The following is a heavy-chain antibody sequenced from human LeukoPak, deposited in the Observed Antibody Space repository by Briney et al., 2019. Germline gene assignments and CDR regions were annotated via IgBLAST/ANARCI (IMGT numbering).Heavy chain of an antibody. Sequence: PGRSLRLSCAASGFTFRGYGMHWVRQTPGKGLEWVSAIETDGSATTYADSVEGRFSISRDNAKNILYLQMNSLRVEDTAVYYCARGGGYRLDYWGQGTLVTVSS. CDR3: ARGGGYRLDY. CDR2: IETDGSAT. D-gene: IGHD6-25*01. CDR1: GFTFRGYG. V-gene: IGHV3-74*01. J-gene: IGHJ4*02.